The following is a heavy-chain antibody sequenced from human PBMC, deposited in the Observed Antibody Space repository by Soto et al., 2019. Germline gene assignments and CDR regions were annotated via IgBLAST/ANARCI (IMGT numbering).Heavy chain of an antibody. CDR1: GGSVSSGSYY. J-gene: IGHJ5*02. Sequence: SETLSLTCTVSGGSVSSGSYYWSWIRQPPGKGLEWIGYIYYSGSTNYNPSLKSRVTISVDTSKNQFSLKLSSVTAADTAVYYCARGPEYYGTAWGQGTLVTVS. CDR3: ARGPEYYGTA. D-gene: IGHD3-3*01. V-gene: IGHV4-61*01. CDR2: IYYSGST.